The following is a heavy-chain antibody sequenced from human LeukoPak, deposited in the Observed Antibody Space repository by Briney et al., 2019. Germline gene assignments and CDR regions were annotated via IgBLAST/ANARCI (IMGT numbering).Heavy chain of an antibody. CDR1: GFTFSSYE. V-gene: IGHV3-48*03. J-gene: IGHJ4*02. CDR2: ISTGGSTI. CDR3: ARGCGGNSCLDY. Sequence: GGSLRLSRAASGFTFSSYEMNWVRQAPGKGLEWFSYISTGGSTIYYADSVKGRFTISRDNAKNSLYLQMNSLRAEDTAVYYCARGCGGNSCLDYWGQGTLVTVSS. D-gene: IGHD4-23*01.